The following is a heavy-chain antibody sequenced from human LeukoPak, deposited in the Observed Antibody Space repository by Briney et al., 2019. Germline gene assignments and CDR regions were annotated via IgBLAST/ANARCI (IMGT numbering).Heavy chain of an antibody. V-gene: IGHV1-18*01. Sequence: GASVKVSCKATSRFSWVRQAPGQGLEWMGWIGTYGGDTYYAQKFQGRITVTTDTSTSTVYMELRNLRSDDTAVYYCARDLWNFYDDSGYNRDFDSWGQGTLVTVSS. D-gene: IGHD3-22*01. CDR3: ARDLWNFYDDSGYNRDFDS. CDR1: TSR. CDR2: IGTYGGDT. J-gene: IGHJ5*01.